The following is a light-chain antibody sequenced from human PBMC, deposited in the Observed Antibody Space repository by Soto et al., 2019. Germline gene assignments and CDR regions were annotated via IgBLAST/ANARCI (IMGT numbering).Light chain of an antibody. CDR3: HQYGSSPPLT. J-gene: IGKJ4*01. CDR2: GAS. Sequence: DIVLTQSPGTLSLSPGERATLSCRASQSVSSCYLAWYQQKPGQAPRLLIYGASSRATGIPDRFSGSGSGTDFTLTISSRQPADFSVYYCHQYGSSPPLTFGGGTKVEIK. CDR1: QSVSSCY. V-gene: IGKV3-20*01.